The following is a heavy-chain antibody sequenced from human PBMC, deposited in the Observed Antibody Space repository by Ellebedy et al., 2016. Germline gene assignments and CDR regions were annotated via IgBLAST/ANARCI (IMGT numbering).Heavy chain of an antibody. CDR1: GISVSASA. CDR2: VTRQRPT. Sequence: GESLTISCAGSGISVSASAMSWVRQSPGKGLEWVASVTRQRPTYYAGSVKGRFIISRDDSENNLHLQMNSRGVDDSALYFCATDHPSDGWPAFDIWGQGTLVTVSS. J-gene: IGHJ4*02. CDR3: ATDHPSDGWPAFDI. D-gene: IGHD5-24*01. V-gene: IGHV3-23*01.